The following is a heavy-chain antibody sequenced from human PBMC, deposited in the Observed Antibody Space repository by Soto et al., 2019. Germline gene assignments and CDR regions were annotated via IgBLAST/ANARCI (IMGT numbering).Heavy chain of an antibody. V-gene: IGHV4-38-2*01. J-gene: IGHJ6*02. CDR1: GYSISSGYY. D-gene: IGHD3-22*01. Sequence: SETLSLTCAVSGYSISSGYYWGWIRQPPGKGLEWIGSIYHSGSTYYNPSPKSRVTISVDTSKSQFSLKLSSVTAADTAVYYCARGLAVRWLSLYYYGMDVWGQGTTVTVSS. CDR2: IYHSGST. CDR3: ARGLAVRWLSLYYYGMDV.